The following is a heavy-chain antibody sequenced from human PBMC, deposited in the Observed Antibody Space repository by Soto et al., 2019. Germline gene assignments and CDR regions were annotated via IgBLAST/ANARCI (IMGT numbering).Heavy chain of an antibody. D-gene: IGHD6-6*01. CDR1: GGTFSSYA. CDR3: ARAARPAFYYYYYGMDV. Sequence: GASVKVSCKASGGTFSSYAISWVRQAPGQGLEWMGGIIPIFGTANYAQKFQGRVTITADESTSTACMELSSLRSEDTAVYYCARAARPAFYYYYYGMDVWGQGTTVTVSS. CDR2: IIPIFGTA. J-gene: IGHJ6*02. V-gene: IGHV1-69*13.